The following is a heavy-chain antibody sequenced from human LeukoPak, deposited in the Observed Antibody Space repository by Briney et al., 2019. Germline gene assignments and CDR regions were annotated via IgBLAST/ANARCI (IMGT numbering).Heavy chain of an antibody. Sequence: GGSLRLSCGASGFTFSDYGMHWVRQAPGKGLEWVALMAADGSNIYYADSVKGRFTISRDNSKNTLYLQMNSLRTEDTAVYYCAKAAVYSSSWTPFDDWGQGTLVTVSS. CDR1: GFTFSDYG. V-gene: IGHV3-30*02. J-gene: IGHJ4*02. D-gene: IGHD6-13*01. CDR3: AKAAVYSSSWTPFDD. CDR2: MAADGSNI.